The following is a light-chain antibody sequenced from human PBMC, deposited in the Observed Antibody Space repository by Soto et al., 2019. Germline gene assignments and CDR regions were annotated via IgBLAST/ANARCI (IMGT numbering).Light chain of an antibody. V-gene: IGLV2-23*01. CDR2: EGS. Sequence: QSALTQPASVSGSPGQSITISCTGTSSDVGSYNLVSWYQQHPGKAPKLMIYEGSKRPSGVSNRFSGSQSGNKASLTISGLQAEDEADYYCCSYAGSKWVFGGGTKLTVL. J-gene: IGLJ2*01. CDR3: CSYAGSKWV. CDR1: SSDVGSYNL.